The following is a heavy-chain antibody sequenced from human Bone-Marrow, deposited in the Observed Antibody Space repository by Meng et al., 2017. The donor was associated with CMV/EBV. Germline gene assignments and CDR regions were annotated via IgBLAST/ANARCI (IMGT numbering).Heavy chain of an antibody. CDR2: ISYDGSNK. J-gene: IGHJ6*02. CDR3: ARYGGIAATREYYYYGMDV. Sequence: LSLTCAASGSTFSSYAMHWVRQAPGKGLEWVAVISYDGSNKYYADSVKGRFTISRDNSKNTLYLQMNSLRAEDTAVYYCARYGGIAATREYYYYGMDVWGQGTTVTVSS. V-gene: IGHV3-30*04. D-gene: IGHD2-15*01. CDR1: GSTFSSYA.